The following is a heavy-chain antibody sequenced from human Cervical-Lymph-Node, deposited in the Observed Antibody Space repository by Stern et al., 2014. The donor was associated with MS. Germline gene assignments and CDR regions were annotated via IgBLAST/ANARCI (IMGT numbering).Heavy chain of an antibody. CDR3: AGDRHSSGFDH. CDR2: TNPLFGTT. J-gene: IGHJ4*02. V-gene: IGHV1-69*01. D-gene: IGHD3-22*01. CDR1: GGTFSNYA. Sequence: QVQLVQSGAEVKKPGSSVTVSCKASGGTFSNYAITWFRQAPGRGLEWMGATNPLFGTTNYAQKFQGRVTMTAHDSTATAYMELSGLRSEDTAVYYCAGDRHSSGFDHWGQGTLVTVSS.